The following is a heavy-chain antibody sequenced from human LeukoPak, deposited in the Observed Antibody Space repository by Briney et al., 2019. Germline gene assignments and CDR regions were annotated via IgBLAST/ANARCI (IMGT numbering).Heavy chain of an antibody. V-gene: IGHV4-4*02. CDR2: IYHSGST. Sequence: SGTLSLTCAVSGGSISSTNWWSWVRPPPGKGLEWIGEIYHSGSTNYNPSLKSRVTISVDRSKNQFSLKLSSVTAADTAVYYCARVGCSSTPCYGYDYWGQGTLVTVSS. CDR3: ARVGCSSTPCYGYDY. J-gene: IGHJ4*02. CDR1: GGSISSTNW. D-gene: IGHD2-2*01.